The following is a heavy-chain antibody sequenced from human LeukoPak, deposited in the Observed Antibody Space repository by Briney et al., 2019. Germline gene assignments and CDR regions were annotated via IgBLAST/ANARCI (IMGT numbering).Heavy chain of an antibody. CDR2: INHSGST. CDR3: ARRRFLRGPDVVNPFDY. J-gene: IGHJ4*02. V-gene: IGHV4-34*01. CDR1: GGSFNGYY. D-gene: IGHD5/OR15-5a*01. Sequence: SETLSLTCAVYGGSFNGYYWSWIRQPPGKGLEWIGEINHSGSTNYNPSLKSRVTISVDTSKNQFSLKLSSVTAADTAVYYCARRRFLRGPDVVNPFDYWGQGTLVTVSS.